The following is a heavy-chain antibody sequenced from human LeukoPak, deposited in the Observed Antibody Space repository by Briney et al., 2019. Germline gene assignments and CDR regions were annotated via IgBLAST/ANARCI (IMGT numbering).Heavy chain of an antibody. CDR3: AKDGHNYYSSGWYGGPYFDY. CDR2: ISGSGGST. V-gene: IGHV3-23*01. D-gene: IGHD6-19*01. J-gene: IGHJ4*02. CDR1: GFTFSSYA. Sequence: PGGSLRLSCAASGFTFSSYAMSWVRQAPGKGLEWVSAISGSGGSTYYADSVKGRFTISRDNSKNTLYLQMNSLRAEDTAVYYCAKDGHNYYSSGWYGGPYFDYWGQGTLVTVSS.